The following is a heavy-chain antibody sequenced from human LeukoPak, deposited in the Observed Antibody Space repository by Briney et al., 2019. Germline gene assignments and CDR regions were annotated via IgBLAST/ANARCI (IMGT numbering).Heavy chain of an antibody. J-gene: IGHJ3*02. CDR1: GFTFSSYS. V-gene: IGHV3-48*01. CDR3: ARTTMVTTLAFDI. CDR2: ISSSSSTI. D-gene: IGHD4-17*01. Sequence: GGSLRLSCAASGFTFSSYSMNWVRQAPGKGLEWVSYISSSSSTIYYADSVKGRFTISRDNAKNSLYLQMNSLRAEDTAVYYCARTTMVTTLAFDIWGQGTMVTVSS.